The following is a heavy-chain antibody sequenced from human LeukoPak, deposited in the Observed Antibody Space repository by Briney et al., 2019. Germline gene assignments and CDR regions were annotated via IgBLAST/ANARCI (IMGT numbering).Heavy chain of an antibody. V-gene: IGHV3-23*01. CDR1: GFTFSSYA. CDR2: ISGSGGST. CDR3: AGGRGDYMDA. J-gene: IGHJ6*03. Sequence: GGSLRLSCAASGFTFSSYAMSWVRQAPGKGLEWVSAISGSGGSTYYADSVKGRFTISRDSSKNTLSLQMSSLRAEDTAVYYCAGGRGDYMDAWGKGTTVTV.